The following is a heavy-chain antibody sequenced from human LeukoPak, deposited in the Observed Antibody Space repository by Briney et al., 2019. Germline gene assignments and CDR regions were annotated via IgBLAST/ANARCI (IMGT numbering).Heavy chain of an antibody. CDR3: ARDRDSSGWHVADH. D-gene: IGHD6-19*01. CDR2: ISPNNGNT. CDR1: GYTFRSYD. Sequence: ASVKVSCKASGYTFRSYDITWVRQAPGQGLEWMGWISPNNGNTNYAQKFQGRVTMTTDTPASTAYMEMRSLRSDDTAVYYCARDRDSSGWHVADHWGQGTLVTVSS. J-gene: IGHJ4*02. V-gene: IGHV1-18*01.